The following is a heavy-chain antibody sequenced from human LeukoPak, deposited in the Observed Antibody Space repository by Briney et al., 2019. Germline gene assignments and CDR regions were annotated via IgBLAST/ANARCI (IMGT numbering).Heavy chain of an antibody. CDR2: IYYSGST. CDR3: ARHLRVGLVEGQQLVFDY. V-gene: IGHV4-59*08. D-gene: IGHD6-13*01. Sequence: PSETLSLTCTVSGGSISSYYWSWIRQPPGKGLEWIGYIYYSGSTNYNPSLKSRVTISVDTSKNQFSLKLSSVTAADTAVYYCARHLRVGLVEGQQLVFDYWGQGTLVTVSS. J-gene: IGHJ4*02. CDR1: GGSISSYY.